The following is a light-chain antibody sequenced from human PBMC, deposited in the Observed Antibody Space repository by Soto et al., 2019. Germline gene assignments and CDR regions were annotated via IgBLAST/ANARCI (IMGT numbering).Light chain of an antibody. CDR3: SSYSISTAYL. CDR2: EVT. Sequence: QSVLAQPAFVSGSPGQSITISCTGTSTDVGAYNYVAWYQQHPGKAPKLIIYEVTNRPSGVSYRFSASKSGNTASLTISGLQAEDEADYFCSSYSISTAYLFGTGTKV. J-gene: IGLJ1*01. V-gene: IGLV2-14*01. CDR1: STDVGAYNY.